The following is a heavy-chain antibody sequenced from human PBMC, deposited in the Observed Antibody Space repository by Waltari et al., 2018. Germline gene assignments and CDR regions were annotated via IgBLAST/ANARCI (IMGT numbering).Heavy chain of an antibody. CDR1: GFTFSSYG. V-gene: IGHV3-30*18. CDR3: AKAPVTTVRNPTPVWFDP. Sequence: QVQLVESGGGVVQPGRSLRLSCAASGFTFSSYGMPWVRQAPGTGLEWVAVISYDGSNKYYADSVKGRFTISRDNSKNTLYLQMNSLRAEDTAVYYCAKAPVTTVRNPTPVWFDPWGQGTLVTVSS. CDR2: ISYDGSNK. J-gene: IGHJ5*02. D-gene: IGHD4-17*01.